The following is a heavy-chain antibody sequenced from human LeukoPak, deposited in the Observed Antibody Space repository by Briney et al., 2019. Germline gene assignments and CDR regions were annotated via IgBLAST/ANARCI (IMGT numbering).Heavy chain of an antibody. J-gene: IGHJ4*02. CDR1: GGSISSYY. Sequence: PSETLSLTCTVSGGSISSYYWSWIRQPPGKGLGWIGYIYYSGSTNYNPSLKSRVTISVDTSKNQFSLKLSSVTAADTAVYYCARQRHYDFWSGYYSDYWGQGTLVTVSS. D-gene: IGHD3-3*01. CDR3: ARQRHYDFWSGYYSDY. CDR2: IYYSGST. V-gene: IGHV4-59*08.